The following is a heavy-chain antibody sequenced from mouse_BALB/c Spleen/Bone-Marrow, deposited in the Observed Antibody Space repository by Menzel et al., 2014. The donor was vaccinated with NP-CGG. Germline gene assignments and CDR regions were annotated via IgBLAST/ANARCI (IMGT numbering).Heavy chain of an antibody. D-gene: IGHD1-1*01. CDR3: ARDMSSLLRYRLWFAY. Sequence: EVMLVESGGGLVQPGGSLRLSCATSGFTFTDYYMSWVRQPPGKALEWLGFIRNKANGYATEYSASVKGRFTISRDNSQSILYLQMNTLRVEDSATYYCARDMSSLLRYRLWFAYWGQGTLVTVSA. CDR1: GFTFTDYY. J-gene: IGHJ3*01. CDR2: IRNKANGYAT. V-gene: IGHV7-3*02.